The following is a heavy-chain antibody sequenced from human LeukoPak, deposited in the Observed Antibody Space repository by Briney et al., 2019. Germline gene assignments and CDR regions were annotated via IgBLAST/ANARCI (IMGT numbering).Heavy chain of an antibody. Sequence: SETLSLTCTVSGGSISRSNYYWGWIRQPPGKGLEWIGDIYHSGSTNYNPSLKSRVTISVDKSKNQLSLKLRSVTAADTAVFYCARDFTIVRGVLDYWGPGALVTVSS. V-gene: IGHV4-39*07. CDR1: GGSISRSNYY. CDR2: IYHSGST. D-gene: IGHD3-10*01. CDR3: ARDFTIVRGVLDY. J-gene: IGHJ4*02.